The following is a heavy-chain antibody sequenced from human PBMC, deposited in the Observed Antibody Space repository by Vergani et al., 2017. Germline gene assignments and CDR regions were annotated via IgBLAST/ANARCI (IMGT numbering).Heavy chain of an antibody. CDR2: IIPIFGTA. J-gene: IGHJ4*02. V-gene: IGHV1-69*01. CDR3: ARFRSGGSCFPHYYFDY. Sequence: QVQLVQSGAEVKKPGSSVKVSFKASGGTFSSYAISWVRQAPGQGLEWMGGIIPIFGTANYAQKFQGRVTITADESTSTAYMELSSLRSEDTAVYYCARFRSGGSCFPHYYFDYWGQGTLVTVSS. CDR1: GGTFSSYA. D-gene: IGHD2-15*01.